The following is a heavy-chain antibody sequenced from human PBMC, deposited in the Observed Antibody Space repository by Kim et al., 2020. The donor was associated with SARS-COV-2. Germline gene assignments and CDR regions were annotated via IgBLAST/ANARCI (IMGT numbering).Heavy chain of an antibody. J-gene: IGHJ4*02. V-gene: IGHV4-4*02. Sequence: SETLSLTCAVSGASISTKNWWTWVRQPPGKGLEWIGEIYHSGSTNYNPSLRSRVTISIDRSKNQFSLRLTSVTAADTAVYYCASRISNLAVSGTSYWGQGTLVTVSS. CDR3: ASRISNLAVSGTSY. CDR2: IYHSGST. D-gene: IGHD6-19*01. CDR1: GASISTKNW.